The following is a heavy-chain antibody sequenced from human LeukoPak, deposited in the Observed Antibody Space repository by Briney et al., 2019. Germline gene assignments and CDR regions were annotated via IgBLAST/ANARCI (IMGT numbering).Heavy chain of an antibody. V-gene: IGHV4-59*01. D-gene: IGHD3-10*01. CDR1: GGSISSYY. Sequence: PSETLSLTRTVSGGSISSYYWSWIRQPPGKGLEWIGYIYYSGSTNYNPSLKSRVTISVDTSKNQLSLKLSSVTAADTAVYYCARLPWFGANLKTANDYWGQGTLVTVSS. CDR3: ARLPWFGANLKTANDY. J-gene: IGHJ4*02. CDR2: IYYSGST.